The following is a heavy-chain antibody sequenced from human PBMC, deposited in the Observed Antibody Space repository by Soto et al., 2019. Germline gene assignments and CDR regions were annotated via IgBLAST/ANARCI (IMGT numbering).Heavy chain of an antibody. V-gene: IGHV1-3*01. D-gene: IGHD1-7*01. J-gene: IGHJ5*02. CDR3: ARVLDGEYNWNYFGWFDP. CDR1: GYTFTSYA. Sequence: GASVKVSCKASGYTFTSYAMHWVRQAPGQRLEWMGWINAGNGNTKYSQKFQGRVTITRDTSASTAYMELNSLRAEDTAVYYCARVLDGEYNWNYFGWFDPWGQGTLVTVSS. CDR2: INAGNGNT.